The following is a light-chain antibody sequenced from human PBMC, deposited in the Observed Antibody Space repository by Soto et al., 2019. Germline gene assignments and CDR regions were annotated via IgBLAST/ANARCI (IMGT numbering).Light chain of an antibody. V-gene: IGKV3-20*01. CDR2: GAS. Sequence: EIVLTQSPGTLSLSPGERATLFCRASQTVSSKYLAWYQQKSGQAPRLLIHGASNRATGIPDRFSGSGSDTDFTLTITRLEPEDFALYYCQQYARSPVTFCQGTKLEI. J-gene: IGKJ2*01. CDR3: QQYARSPVT. CDR1: QTVSSKY.